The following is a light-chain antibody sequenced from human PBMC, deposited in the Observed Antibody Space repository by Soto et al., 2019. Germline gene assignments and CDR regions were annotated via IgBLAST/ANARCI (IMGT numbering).Light chain of an antibody. Sequence: DIQMTQSPSSLSASVGDRVTITCRASQGIIDYVAWFQQKPGQAPKLLIYAASNLQSGVPSRFSGSGAGRDFTLTMRSLQPEDVASYSCQKYDTSPQTFGQGNKVEIK. CDR1: QGIIDY. CDR2: AAS. J-gene: IGKJ1*01. CDR3: QKYDTSPQT. V-gene: IGKV1-27*01.